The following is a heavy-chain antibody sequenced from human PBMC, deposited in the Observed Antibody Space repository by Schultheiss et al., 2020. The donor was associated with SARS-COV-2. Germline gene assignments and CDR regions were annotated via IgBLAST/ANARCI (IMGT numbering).Heavy chain of an antibody. CDR2: ISGSGGST. D-gene: IGHD2-8*01. V-gene: IGHV3-23*01. Sequence: GGSLRLSCAASGFTFSSYAMSWVRQAPGKGLEWVSAISGSGGSTYYADSVKGRFTISRDNSKNTLYLQMNSLRAEDTAVYYCAKVMVYVIYYHYGMDVWGQGTTVTVSS. CDR3: AKVMVYVIYYHYGMDV. CDR1: GFTFSSYA. J-gene: IGHJ6*02.